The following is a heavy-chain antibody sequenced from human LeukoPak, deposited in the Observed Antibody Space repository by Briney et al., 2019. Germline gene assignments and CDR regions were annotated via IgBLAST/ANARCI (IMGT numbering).Heavy chain of an antibody. Sequence: ASVKVSCKASGYTFTGYYMHWVRQAPGQGLEWMGWINPNSGGTNYAQKFQGRVTMTRDTSISTAYMELSRLRSDDTAVYYCARDRYYDFWSGFGYGMDVWGQGTTVTVSS. CDR1: GYTFTGYY. V-gene: IGHV1-2*02. CDR2: INPNSGGT. D-gene: IGHD3-3*01. J-gene: IGHJ6*02. CDR3: ARDRYYDFWSGFGYGMDV.